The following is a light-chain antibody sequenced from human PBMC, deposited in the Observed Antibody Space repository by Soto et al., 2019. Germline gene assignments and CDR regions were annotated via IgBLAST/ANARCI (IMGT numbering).Light chain of an antibody. Sequence: QSVLTQPASVSGSPGQSITISCTGTSSDVGSYNLVSWYQQHPGKAPKLMIYEVSKRPSGVSNRFSGSKSGNTASLTISGLQAEDEADYSCCSYAGSSTYVFGTGLKVTVL. CDR3: CSYAGSSTYV. CDR1: SSDVGSYNL. J-gene: IGLJ1*01. CDR2: EVS. V-gene: IGLV2-23*02.